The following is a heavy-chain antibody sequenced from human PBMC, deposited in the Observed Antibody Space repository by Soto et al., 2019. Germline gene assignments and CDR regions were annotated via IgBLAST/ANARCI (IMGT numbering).Heavy chain of an antibody. CDR3: ARGREQWLVDYYYYGMDV. CDR1: GYTFTSYY. D-gene: IGHD6-19*01. V-gene: IGHV1-46*01. J-gene: IGHJ6*02. CDR2: INPSGGST. Sequence: ASVKVSCKASGYTFTSYYMHWVRQARGQGLEWMGIINPSGGSTSYAQKFQGRVTMTRDTSTSTVYMELSSLRSEDTAVYYCARGREQWLVDYYYYGMDVWGQGTTVTVSS.